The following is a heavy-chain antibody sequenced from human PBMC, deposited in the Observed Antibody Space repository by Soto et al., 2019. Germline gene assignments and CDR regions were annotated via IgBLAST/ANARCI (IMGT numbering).Heavy chain of an antibody. D-gene: IGHD3-16*01. J-gene: IGHJ5*02. CDR1: GFTFSSSA. CDR2: IVVGSGDT. Sequence: GASVKVSCKASGFTFSSSAVQWVRQARGQRLEWIGKIVVGSGDTGYAQKFQGRVTMTRDISIATAYMELSSLRSDDTAIYYCARMATFGSLNWFDPWGQGTLVTVSS. V-gene: IGHV1-58*01. CDR3: ARMATFGSLNWFDP.